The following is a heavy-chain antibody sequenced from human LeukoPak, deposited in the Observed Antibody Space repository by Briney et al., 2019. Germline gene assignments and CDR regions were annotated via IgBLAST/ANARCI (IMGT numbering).Heavy chain of an antibody. Sequence: GGSLRLSCAASGFTFTSYSMNWVRQAPGKGLEWVSSISGSSKHRYYADSVKGRFTISRDNAKSSLYLQMNSLRAEDTAVYYCVCEMNTVTSCCLHHWGQGTLVTVSS. CDR2: ISGSSKHR. J-gene: IGHJ1*01. CDR1: GFTFTSYS. V-gene: IGHV3-21*01. CDR3: VCEMNTVTSCCLHH. D-gene: IGHD4-17*01.